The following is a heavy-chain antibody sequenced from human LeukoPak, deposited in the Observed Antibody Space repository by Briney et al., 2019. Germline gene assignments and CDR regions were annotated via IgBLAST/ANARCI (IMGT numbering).Heavy chain of an antibody. CDR1: GFTFSSYG. J-gene: IGHJ4*02. CDR2: IRYDGSNK. CDR3: AKDLRKHFDY. D-gene: IGHD1-14*01. Sequence: GGSLRLSCAASGFTFSSYGMHWVRQAPGKGLEWLAFIRYDGSNKYYADSVKGRFTISRDNSKNTLYLQMNSLRADDTALFYFAKDLRKHFDYWGQGTLVTVSS. V-gene: IGHV3-30*02.